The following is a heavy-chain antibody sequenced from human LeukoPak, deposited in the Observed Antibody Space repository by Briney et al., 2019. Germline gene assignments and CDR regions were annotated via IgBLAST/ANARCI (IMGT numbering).Heavy chain of an antibody. CDR1: GFTFSTYG. V-gene: IGHV3-30*02. J-gene: IGHJ4*02. Sequence: GGSLRLSCAASGFTFSTYGLHWDRQAPGKGLEWVTFIRYDGNYKYYADSVKGRFTISRDNSKNTLYLQMNSLRADDTAVYYCAKAAGWLRSPFDYWGQGTLVTVSS. D-gene: IGHD5-12*01. CDR3: AKAAGWLRSPFDY. CDR2: IRYDGNYK.